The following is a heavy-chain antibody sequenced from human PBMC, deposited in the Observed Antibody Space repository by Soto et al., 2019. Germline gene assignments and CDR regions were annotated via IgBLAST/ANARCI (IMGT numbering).Heavy chain of an antibody. Sequence: PGGSLRLSCAASGFTFSSYAMSWVRQAPGKGLEWVSAIIGSGGSTYYADSVKGRFTISRDNAKNSLYLQMNSLRAEDTALYYCAKDFRNHREDYYYYGMDVWGQGTTVTVS. V-gene: IGHV3-23*01. CDR1: GFTFSSYA. D-gene: IGHD1-1*01. CDR3: AKDFRNHREDYYYYGMDV. J-gene: IGHJ6*02. CDR2: IIGSGGST.